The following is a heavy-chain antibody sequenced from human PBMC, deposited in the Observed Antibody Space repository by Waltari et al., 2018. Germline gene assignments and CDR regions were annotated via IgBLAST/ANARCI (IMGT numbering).Heavy chain of an antibody. CDR2: ISDDGNIK. CDR3: ANDLEGSGSNYFFDN. V-gene: IGHV3-30*18. CDR1: GFIFNTYA. J-gene: IGHJ4*02. D-gene: IGHD1-26*01. Sequence: QVQLVESGGGEVQPGTSLRLSCAASGFIFNTYAMHWVRQAPGKGLGWVAVISDDGNIKYYADSVKGRFTISRDNSKNTLFLQMSSLRAEDTAVYYCANDLEGSGSNYFFDNWGQGTLVTVSS.